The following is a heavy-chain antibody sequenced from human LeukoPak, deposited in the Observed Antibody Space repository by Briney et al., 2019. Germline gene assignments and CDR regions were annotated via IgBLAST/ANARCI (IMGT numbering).Heavy chain of an antibody. V-gene: IGHV3-23*01. D-gene: IGHD3-22*01. Sequence: GGSLRLSCVGSGFRFSNYAMNWVRQAPGKGLQWVSALSRSGSRTFYADSVKGRFTISRDNSKNTLYLQMDGLRAEDTAIYYCAKDDSSGYYHDHWGQGTLVTVSS. CDR1: GFRFSNYA. CDR3: AKDDSSGYYHDH. J-gene: IGHJ5*02. CDR2: LSRSGSRT.